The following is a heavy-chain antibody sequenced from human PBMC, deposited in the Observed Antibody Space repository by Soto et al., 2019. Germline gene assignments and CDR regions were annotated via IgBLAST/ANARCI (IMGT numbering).Heavy chain of an antibody. V-gene: IGHV4-31*03. Sequence: PSETLSLTCTVSGGSISSGGYYWSWIRQHPGKGLEWIGYIYYSGSTYYNPSLKSRVTISVDTSKNQFSLKLSSVTAADTAVYYCARDRGSGSYPDYYYYYMDVWGKGTTVTVSS. J-gene: IGHJ6*03. CDR3: ARDRGSGSYPDYYYYYMDV. CDR2: IYYSGST. D-gene: IGHD3-10*01. CDR1: GGSISSGGYY.